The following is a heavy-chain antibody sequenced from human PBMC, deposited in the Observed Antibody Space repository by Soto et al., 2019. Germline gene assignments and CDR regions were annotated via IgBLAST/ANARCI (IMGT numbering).Heavy chain of an antibody. V-gene: IGHV3-48*01. J-gene: IGHJ2*01. D-gene: IGHD3-22*01. Sequence: PGGSLRLSCTASGFTFSNYAMNWVRQAPGKGLEWISYISSSSSTIHYADSVKGRFTISRDNAKDSLSLQMNSLRAEDTAVYYCARDRYSYDSRAYQGVDWYFDLWGRGTLVTVSS. CDR3: ARDRYSYDSRAYQGVDWYFDL. CDR1: GFTFSNYA. CDR2: ISSSSSTI.